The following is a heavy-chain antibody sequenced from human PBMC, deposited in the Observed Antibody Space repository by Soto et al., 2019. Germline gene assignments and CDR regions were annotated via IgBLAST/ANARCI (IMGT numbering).Heavy chain of an antibody. J-gene: IGHJ5*02. CDR1: GYTFTSYG. V-gene: IGHV1-18*01. Sequence: QVQLVQSGAEVKKPGASVKVSCKDSGYTFTSYGISWVRQAPGQGLEWMGWISAYNGNTNYAQKLQGRVTMTTDTYTSTAYMKLRSLRSDATAVYYCEGGGMSGYCSSWFDPWGQGTLVTVSS. D-gene: IGHD3-3*01. CDR3: EGGGMSGYCSSWFDP. CDR2: ISAYNGNT.